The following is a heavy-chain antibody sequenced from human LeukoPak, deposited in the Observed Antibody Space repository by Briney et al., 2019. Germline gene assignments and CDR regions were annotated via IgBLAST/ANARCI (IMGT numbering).Heavy chain of an antibody. D-gene: IGHD3-9*01. Sequence: GGSLRLSCAASGFTFSSYSMNWVRQAPGKGLEWVSSISSSSSYIYYADSVKGRFTIPRDNAKNSLYLQMNSLRAEDTAVYYCARDGHYDILTGYSPKDFQHWGQGTLVTVSS. CDR1: GFTFSSYS. CDR3: ARDGHYDILTGYSPKDFQH. CDR2: ISSSSSYI. J-gene: IGHJ1*01. V-gene: IGHV3-21*01.